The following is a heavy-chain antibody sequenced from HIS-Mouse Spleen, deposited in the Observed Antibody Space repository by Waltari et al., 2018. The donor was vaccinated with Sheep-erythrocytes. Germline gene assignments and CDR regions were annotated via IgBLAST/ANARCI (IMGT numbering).Heavy chain of an antibody. CDR1: GFTFSSYS. CDR3: ARVASGATFDY. CDR2: IGRSSSYI. Sequence: EVQLVESGGGLVKPGGSLRLSCAASGFTFSSYSMNWVRQAPGKGLEWVSYIGRSSSYIYYADSVKGRFTISRDNAKNSLYRQMNSLRAEDTAVYYCARVASGATFDYWGQGTLVTVSS. V-gene: IGHV3-21*05. J-gene: IGHJ4*02. D-gene: IGHD1-26*01.